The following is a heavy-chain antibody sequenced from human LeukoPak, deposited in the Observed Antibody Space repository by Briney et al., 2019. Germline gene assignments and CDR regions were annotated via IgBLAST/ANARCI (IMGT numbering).Heavy chain of an antibody. CDR3: ARDRNYDSSGYYDAFDI. CDR2: INPSGGST. V-gene: IGHV1-46*01. CDR1: GYTFTSYY. D-gene: IGHD3-22*01. J-gene: IGHJ3*02. Sequence: ASVKVSCKASGYTFTSYYMHWVRQAPGQGLEWMGIINPSGGSTSYAQKFQGRVTMTRDTSISTAYMELSRLRSDDTAVYYCARDRNYDSSGYYDAFDIWGQGTMVTVSS.